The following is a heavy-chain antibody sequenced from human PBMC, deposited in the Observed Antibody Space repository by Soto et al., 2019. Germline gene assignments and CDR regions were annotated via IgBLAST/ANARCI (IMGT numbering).Heavy chain of an antibody. Sequence: SGPTLVNPTQTLTLTCTFSGFSLSTSGVGVGWIRQPPGKALEWLALIYWNDDKRYSPSLKSRLTITKDTSKNQVVLTMTSMDPVDTATYYCAHRAVGDYGDYYFDYWGQGTLVTVSS. J-gene: IGHJ4*02. D-gene: IGHD4-17*01. CDR2: IYWNDDK. CDR3: AHRAVGDYGDYYFDY. CDR1: GFSLSTSGVG. V-gene: IGHV2-5*01.